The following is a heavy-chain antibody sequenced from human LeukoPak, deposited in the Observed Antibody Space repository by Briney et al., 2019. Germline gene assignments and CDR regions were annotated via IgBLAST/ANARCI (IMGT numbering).Heavy chain of an antibody. V-gene: IGHV5-10-1*01. D-gene: IGHD7-27*01. Sequence: GESLRISCQGSGYTFINYWISWVRQMPGKGLEWVGRIDPTDSYTNYSPSFQGHVSISADKSISTAYLQWSSLKGSDTAMYYCARQLTGDDAFDIWGQGTMVTVSS. CDR3: ARQLTGDDAFDI. J-gene: IGHJ3*02. CDR2: IDPTDSYT. CDR1: GYTFINYW.